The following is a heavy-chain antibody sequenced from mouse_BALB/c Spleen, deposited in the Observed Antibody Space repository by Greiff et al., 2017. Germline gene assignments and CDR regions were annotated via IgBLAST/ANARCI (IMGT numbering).Heavy chain of an antibody. D-gene: IGHD4-1*01. CDR3: ARSNWPYYYAMDY. J-gene: IGHJ4*01. Sequence: ESGPGLVKPSQSLSLTCTVTGYSITSDYAWNWIRQFPGNKLEWMGYISYSGSTSYNPSLKSRISITRDTSKNQFFLQLNSVTTEDTATYYCARSNWPYYYAMDYWGQGTSVTVSS. CDR1: GYSITSDYA. CDR2: ISYSGST. V-gene: IGHV3-2*02.